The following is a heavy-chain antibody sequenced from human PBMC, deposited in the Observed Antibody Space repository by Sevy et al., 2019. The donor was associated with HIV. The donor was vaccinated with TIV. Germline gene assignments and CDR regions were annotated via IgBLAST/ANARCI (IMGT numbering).Heavy chain of an antibody. J-gene: IGHJ3*02. CDR2: IYHSGST. CDR1: GYSISSGYY. D-gene: IGHD2-8*01. CDR3: ARDTVLSGAFDI. Sequence: SETLSLTCAVSGYSISSGYYWGWIRQPPGKGLEWIGSIYHSGSTYYNPSLKSRVTISVDTSKNQFSLRLSSVTAADTAVYYCARDTVLSGAFDIWGQGTMVTVSS. V-gene: IGHV4-38-2*02.